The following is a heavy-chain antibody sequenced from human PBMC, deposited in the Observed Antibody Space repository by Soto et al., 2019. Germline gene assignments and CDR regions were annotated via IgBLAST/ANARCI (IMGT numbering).Heavy chain of an antibody. J-gene: IGHJ4*02. CDR2: IWYDGSNM. Sequence: GGSLRLSCAASGFNFINTGMHWVRQAPGKGLEWVAVIWYDGSNMFYADSVKGRFTISRDNSKNTLFLQMSSLRGEDTAVYYCGRGIDYGNYAIDYWGQGTLVTVSS. D-gene: IGHD4-17*01. V-gene: IGHV3-33*01. CDR1: GFNFINTG. CDR3: GRGIDYGNYAIDY.